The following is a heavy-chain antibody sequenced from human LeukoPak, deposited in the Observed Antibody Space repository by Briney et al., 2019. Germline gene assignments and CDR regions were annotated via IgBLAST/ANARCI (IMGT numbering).Heavy chain of an antibody. V-gene: IGHV3-30*02. CDR2: ISNDEKSI. D-gene: IGHD3-3*01. Sequence: PGGSLRLSCAASGFTFSIRGFHWVRQAPGKGLEWVAFISNDEKSIYYADSVKGRFTISRDNSRSTLYLQLNSLRAEDTAVYYCADYGVSGVRNNFYWGQGTLVTVSS. J-gene: IGHJ4*02. CDR3: ADYGVSGVRNNFY. CDR1: GFTFSIRG.